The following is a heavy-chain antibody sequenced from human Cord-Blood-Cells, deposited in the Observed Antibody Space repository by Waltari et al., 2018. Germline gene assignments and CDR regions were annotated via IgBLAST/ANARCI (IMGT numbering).Heavy chain of an antibody. V-gene: IGHV3-23*04. J-gene: IGHJ4*02. CDR2: ISGSGGET. CDR3: AKVEGFGELFELDY. Sequence: EVQPVESGGGLVQHGGSLRLSCAASGFTFSSYAMSWVRRAPGKGLEWVSAISGSGGETDYAASVKGRFTISRDNSKNTLYLQMNSRRAEDTAVYYCAKVEGFGELFELDYWGQGTLVTVSS. CDR1: GFTFSSYA. D-gene: IGHD3-10*01.